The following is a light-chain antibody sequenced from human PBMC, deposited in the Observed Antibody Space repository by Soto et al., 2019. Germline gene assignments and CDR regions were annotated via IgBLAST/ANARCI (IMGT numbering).Light chain of an antibody. CDR2: GAS. Sequence: EIVMTQSPGTLSLSPGERATLSCRASQSVSTNLAWYQQIPGQAPRLLIYGASTRATGIPARFSGSGSGTEFTLAISSLQSEDFAVYYCQQYNDWPPTFGLGTKVAIK. CDR1: QSVSTN. J-gene: IGKJ1*01. V-gene: IGKV3-15*01. CDR3: QQYNDWPPT.